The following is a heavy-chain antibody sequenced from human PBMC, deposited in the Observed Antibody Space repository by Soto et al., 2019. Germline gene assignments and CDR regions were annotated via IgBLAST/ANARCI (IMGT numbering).Heavy chain of an antibody. D-gene: IGHD3-22*01. Sequence: QVQLVESGGGLVKPGGSLRLSCAASGFTFSDYYMSWIRQAPGKGLEWVSYISSSSSYTNYADSVKGRFTISRDNAKNSLYLQMNSLRAEDTAVYYCARVEYDSSGYYSPGIAFDIWGQGTMVTVSS. CDR1: GFTFSDYY. CDR2: ISSSSSYT. V-gene: IGHV3-11*06. CDR3: ARVEYDSSGYYSPGIAFDI. J-gene: IGHJ3*02.